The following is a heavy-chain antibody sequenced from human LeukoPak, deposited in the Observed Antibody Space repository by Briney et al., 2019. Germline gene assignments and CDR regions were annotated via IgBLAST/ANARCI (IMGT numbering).Heavy chain of an antibody. CDR2: ISTYSDNT. CDR3: ARDVVTEYSRSLRDGLDI. CDR1: GYIFTSYA. Sequence: GASVKVSCKASGYIFTSYAMSWVRQAPGQGLEWMGWISTYSDNTNYARKFQGRVTLTTDPSTSTSYMELRSLRSDDTAVYYCARDVVTEYSRSLRDGLDIWGQGTMVTVS. J-gene: IGHJ3*02. V-gene: IGHV1-18*01. D-gene: IGHD6-6*01.